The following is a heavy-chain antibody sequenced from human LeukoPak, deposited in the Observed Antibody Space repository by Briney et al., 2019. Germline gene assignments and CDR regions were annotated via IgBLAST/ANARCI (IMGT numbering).Heavy chain of an antibody. Sequence: ASVKVSCKASGYTFTGYYMHWVRQAPGQGPEWMGWINPNSGGTNYAQKFQGRVTMTRDTSISTAYMELSRLRSDDTAVYYCARAVAGTWVVDYWGQGTLVTVSS. CDR3: ARAVAGTWVVDY. CDR2: INPNSGGT. CDR1: GYTFTGYY. J-gene: IGHJ4*02. V-gene: IGHV1-2*02. D-gene: IGHD6-19*01.